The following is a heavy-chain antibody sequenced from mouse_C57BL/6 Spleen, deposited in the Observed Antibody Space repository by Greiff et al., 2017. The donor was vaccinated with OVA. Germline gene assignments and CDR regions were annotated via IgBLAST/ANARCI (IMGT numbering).Heavy chain of an antibody. D-gene: IGHD2-5*01. V-gene: IGHV5-17*01. CDR3: AKPYSNYLHWYFDV. J-gene: IGHJ1*03. CDR2: ISSGSSTI. Sequence: EVHLVESGGGLVKPGGSLKLSCAASGFTFSDYGMHWVRQAPEKGLEWVAYISSGSSTIYYADTVKGRFTISRDNAKNTLFLQMTSLRSEDTAMYYCAKPYSNYLHWYFDVWGTGTTVTVSS. CDR1: GFTFSDYG.